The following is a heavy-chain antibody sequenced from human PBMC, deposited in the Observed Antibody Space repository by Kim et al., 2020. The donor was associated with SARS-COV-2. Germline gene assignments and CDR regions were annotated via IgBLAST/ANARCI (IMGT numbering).Heavy chain of an antibody. D-gene: IGHD2-2*01. CDR1: GITFSGDA. J-gene: IGHJ4*02. V-gene: IGHV3-23*01. CDR3: AKPHTNRVPPPPDY. Sequence: GGSLRLSCAASGITFSGDAMSWVRQAPGRGLEWVSGISDSSGSTYYADSVKGRFIISIDNSKNTLYLQMNSLRAEDTAIYYCAKPHTNRVPPPPDYWDQGTVVTFSS. CDR2: ISDSSGST.